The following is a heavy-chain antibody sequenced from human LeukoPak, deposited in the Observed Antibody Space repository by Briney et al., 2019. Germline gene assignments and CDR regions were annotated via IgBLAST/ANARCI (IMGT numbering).Heavy chain of an antibody. CDR1: GFTFSDYV. CDR2: ISYDGSNK. Sequence: GGSLRLSCAASGFTFSDYVMHWVRQAPGKGLEWMAVISYDGSNKFYADSVKGRFTISRDNSKNTLYLQMNSLRAEDTAIYYCARQFLQDYYGSSGIDYWGQGILVTVSS. V-gene: IGHV3-30-3*01. D-gene: IGHD3-22*01. CDR3: ARQFLQDYYGSSGIDY. J-gene: IGHJ4*02.